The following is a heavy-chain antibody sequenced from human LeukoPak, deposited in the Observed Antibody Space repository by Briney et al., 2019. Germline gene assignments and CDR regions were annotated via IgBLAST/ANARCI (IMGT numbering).Heavy chain of an antibody. CDR1: GYTFTGYY. Sequence: ASVKVSCKASGYTFTGYYMHWVRQAPGQGLEWMGWINPNSGGTNYAQKFQGRVTMTRDTSISTAYMELSRLRSDDTAVYYCVIGGPSGIALMVYAGNEFDYWGQGTLVTVSS. CDR3: VIGGPSGIALMVYAGNEFDY. D-gene: IGHD2-8*01. J-gene: IGHJ4*02. V-gene: IGHV1-2*02. CDR2: INPNSGGT.